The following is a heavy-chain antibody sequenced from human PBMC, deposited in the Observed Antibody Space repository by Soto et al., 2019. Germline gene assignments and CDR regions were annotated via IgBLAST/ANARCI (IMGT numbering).Heavy chain of an antibody. J-gene: IGHJ1*01. CDR3: ARAGDSSAGEYFQH. CDR1: GGSFSGYY. CDR2: INHSGST. D-gene: IGHD3-22*01. V-gene: IGHV4-34*01. Sequence: SETLSLTCAVYGGSFSGYYWSWIRQPPGKGLEWIGEINHSGSTNYNPSLKSRVTISVDTFKNQFSLKLSSVTAADTAVYYCARAGDSSAGEYFQHWGQGTLVTVSS.